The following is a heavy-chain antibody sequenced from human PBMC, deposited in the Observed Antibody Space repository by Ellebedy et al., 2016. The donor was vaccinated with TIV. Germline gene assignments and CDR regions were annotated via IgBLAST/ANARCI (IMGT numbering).Heavy chain of an antibody. CDR2: IYYSGST. CDR3: AREGTTGTTFDY. Sequence: SDTLSLTXTVSGGSVSSGSYYWSWIRQPPGKGLEWIGYIYYSGSTNYNPSLKSRVTISVDTSKNQFSLKLSSVTAADTAVYYCAREGTTGTTFDYWGQGTLVTVSS. J-gene: IGHJ4*02. CDR1: GGSVSSGSYY. V-gene: IGHV4-61*01. D-gene: IGHD1-1*01.